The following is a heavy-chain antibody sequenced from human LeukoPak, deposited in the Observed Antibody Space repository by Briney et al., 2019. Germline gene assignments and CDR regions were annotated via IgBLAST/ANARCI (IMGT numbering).Heavy chain of an antibody. CDR2: ISYDGSNK. CDR1: GFTFSSYA. J-gene: IGHJ2*01. D-gene: IGHD3-22*01. Sequence: GGSLRLSCAASGFTFSSYAMHWVRQAPGKGLEWVAVISYDGSNKYYADSVKGRFTISRDNSKNTLYLQMNSLRAEDTAVYYCAREVFTSITMIVVAPRYWYFDLWGRGTLVTVSS. V-gene: IGHV3-30-3*01. CDR3: AREVFTSITMIVVAPRYWYFDL.